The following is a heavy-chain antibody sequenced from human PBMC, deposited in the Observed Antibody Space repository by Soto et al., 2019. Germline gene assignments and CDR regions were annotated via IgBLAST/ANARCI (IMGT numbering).Heavy chain of an antibody. J-gene: IGHJ4*02. Sequence: SATLSLTCTVSGGSISSYYWSWIRQPPGKGLEWIGYIYYSGSTNYNPSLKSRVTISVDTSKNQFSLKLSSVTAADTAVYYCARQPGDYGDSLIFDYWGQGTLVTVSS. V-gene: IGHV4-59*08. CDR3: ARQPGDYGDSLIFDY. CDR2: IYYSGST. CDR1: GGSISSYY. D-gene: IGHD4-17*01.